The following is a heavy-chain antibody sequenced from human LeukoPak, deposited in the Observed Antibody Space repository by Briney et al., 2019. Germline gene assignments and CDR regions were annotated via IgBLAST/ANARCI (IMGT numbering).Heavy chain of an antibody. D-gene: IGHD1-14*01. CDR1: GASITNTNYY. CDR2: IYYSGRA. Sequence: SETLSLTCTVPGASITNTNYYWGWVRLPPGRGLEWIATIYYSGRASYNPSLKSRLPTSVDTSKNQFSLKLTSVTAAAPAVYSCTRRSPEPMFEPRGQGTLVTVSS. CDR3: TRRSPEPMFEP. J-gene: IGHJ5*02. V-gene: IGHV4-39*01.